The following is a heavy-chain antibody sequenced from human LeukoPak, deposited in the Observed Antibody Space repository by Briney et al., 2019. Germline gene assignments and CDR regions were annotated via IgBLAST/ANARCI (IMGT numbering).Heavy chain of an antibody. CDR2: IKQDGSEK. D-gene: IGHD3-3*01. V-gene: IGHV3-7*04. J-gene: IGHJ4*02. CDR3: ARAHVAIFGVVEHFDY. CDR1: GFTFSSYW. Sequence: GGSLRLSCAASGFTFSSYWMSWVRQAPGRGLEWVANIKQDGSEKYYVDSVEGRFTISRDNAKNSLYLQMNSLRAEDTALYYCARAHVAIFGVVEHFDYWGQGTLVTVSS.